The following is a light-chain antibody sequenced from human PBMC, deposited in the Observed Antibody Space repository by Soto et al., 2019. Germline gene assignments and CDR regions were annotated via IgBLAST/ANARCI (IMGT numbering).Light chain of an antibody. CDR2: DAS. V-gene: IGKV1-5*01. CDR1: QSISSW. CDR3: QHLRT. J-gene: IGKJ1*01. Sequence: DIQMTQSPSTLSASVGDRVTITCRASQSISSWLAWYQQKPGKAPKPLIYDASSLESGVPSRFSGSGSGTEFTLTISSLQPDDFATYYCQHLRTFGQGTKVEIK.